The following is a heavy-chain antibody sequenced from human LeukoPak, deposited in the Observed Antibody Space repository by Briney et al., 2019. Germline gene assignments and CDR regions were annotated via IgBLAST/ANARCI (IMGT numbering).Heavy chain of an antibody. J-gene: IGHJ4*02. CDR2: IYYSGST. D-gene: IGHD4/OR15-4a*01. V-gene: IGHV4-39*07. CDR1: GGSISSSSYY. CDR3: ARGTMGTDY. Sequence: SETRSLTCTVSGGSISSSSYYWGWIRQPPGKGLEWIGSIYYSGSTYYNPSLKSRVTISVDTSKNQFSLKLRSVTAADTAVYYCARGTMGTDYWGQGTLVTVSS.